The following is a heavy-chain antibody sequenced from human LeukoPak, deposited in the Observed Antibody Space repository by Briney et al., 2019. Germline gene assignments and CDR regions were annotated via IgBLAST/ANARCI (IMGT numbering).Heavy chain of an antibody. Sequence: PGGSLRLSCAASGFTFSRYEMNWVRQAPGKGLEWVSYISSSGSTIYYADSVKGRFTISRDNAKNSLYLQMNSLRAEDTAVYYCARDSPGVVWTVFDYWGQGTLVTVSS. D-gene: IGHD2-2*01. CDR2: ISSSGSTI. V-gene: IGHV3-48*03. CDR1: GFTFSRYE. CDR3: ARDSPGVVWTVFDY. J-gene: IGHJ4*02.